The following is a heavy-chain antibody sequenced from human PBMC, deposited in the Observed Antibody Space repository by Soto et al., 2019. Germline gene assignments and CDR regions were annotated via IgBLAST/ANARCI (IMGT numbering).Heavy chain of an antibody. D-gene: IGHD2-21*01. V-gene: IGHV3-21*01. CDR3: VRSGTARLLRHSWFDT. Sequence: EVQLVESGGGLVKPGGSLRLSCAASGFTFNTYDMNWVRQAPGKGLEGVSSITTSSAYIYYADSLKGRITISRDNAKNSLVLQMNSLRAEDTAVSYCVRSGTARLLRHSWFDTWGQGTLVTVSS. J-gene: IGHJ5*02. CDR2: ITTSSAYI. CDR1: GFTFNTYD.